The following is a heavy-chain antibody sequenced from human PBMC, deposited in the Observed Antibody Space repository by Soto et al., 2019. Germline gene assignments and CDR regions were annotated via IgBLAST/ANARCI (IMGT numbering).Heavy chain of an antibody. V-gene: IGHV1-69*02. CDR2: IIPILGIA. CDR1: GGTFSSYT. CDR3: ARAPVVPAAIYYYYGMDV. J-gene: IGHJ6*02. D-gene: IGHD2-2*01. Sequence: SVKVSCKASGGTFSSYTISWVRQAPGQGLEWMGRIIPILGIANYAQKFQGRVTITADKSTSTAYMELSSLRSEDTAVYYCARAPVVPAAIYYYYGMDVWGQGTLVTVSS.